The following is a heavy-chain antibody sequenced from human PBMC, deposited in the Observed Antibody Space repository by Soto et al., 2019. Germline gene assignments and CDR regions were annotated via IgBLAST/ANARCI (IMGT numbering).Heavy chain of an antibody. D-gene: IGHD3-22*01. CDR3: ARDYYYGSRSSSVNWFDP. Sequence: GGSLRLSCVASEFTFSKYWMHWVRQAPGKGLVWVSRINMDGTKTAYADSVKGRFTVSRDNANNTLYLQMNSLGVEDTAVYYCARDYYYGSRSSSVNWFDPWGQGTLVTVSS. CDR1: EFTFSKYW. V-gene: IGHV3-74*01. J-gene: IGHJ5*02. CDR2: INMDGTKT.